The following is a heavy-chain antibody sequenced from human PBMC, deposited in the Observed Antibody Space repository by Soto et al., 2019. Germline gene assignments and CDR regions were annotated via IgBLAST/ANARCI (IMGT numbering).Heavy chain of an antibody. J-gene: IGHJ3*02. CDR2: ISGSGADS. CDR1: GFTFSRYA. Sequence: EVQLLESGGGLVQPGGSLRLSCAASGFTFSRYAMSWVRQAPGKGLERVSTISGSGADSYGADSVKGRFIISRDNSKNTLSLQMNSLRAEDTAVYYCAKSTCVLATTGGALDIWGQGTVVTVSS. CDR3: AKSTCVLATTGGALDI. V-gene: IGHV3-23*01. D-gene: IGHD5-12*01.